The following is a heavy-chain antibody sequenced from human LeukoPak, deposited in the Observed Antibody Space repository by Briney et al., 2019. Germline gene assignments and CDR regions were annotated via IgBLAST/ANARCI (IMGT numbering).Heavy chain of an antibody. D-gene: IGHD5-24*01. CDR2: INQDESEK. Sequence: GGSLRLSCAASEFTFSSYSMNWVRQAPGKGLEWVANINQDESEKYYVGSVKGRFTISRDNAKNSLYLQMNSLRAEDTAVYYCARGRLQLDSWGQGTLVTVSS. J-gene: IGHJ4*02. CDR3: ARGRLQLDS. CDR1: EFTFSSYS. V-gene: IGHV3-7*03.